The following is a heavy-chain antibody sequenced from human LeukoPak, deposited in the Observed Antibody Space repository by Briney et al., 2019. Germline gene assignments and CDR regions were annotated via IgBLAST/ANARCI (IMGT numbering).Heavy chain of an antibody. CDR2: IYYSGST. J-gene: IGHJ4*02. Sequence: KTSETLSLTCTVSGGSISTGGYYWSWIRQHPGKGLEWIGNIYYSGSTYYSPSLKSRVTMSVDTSKNQFSLTLISVTAADTAVYFCARAAPNYYDSSGSLRNPYFDYWGQGTLVTVSS. D-gene: IGHD3-22*01. CDR1: GGSISTGGYY. V-gene: IGHV4-31*03. CDR3: ARAAPNYYDSSGSLRNPYFDY.